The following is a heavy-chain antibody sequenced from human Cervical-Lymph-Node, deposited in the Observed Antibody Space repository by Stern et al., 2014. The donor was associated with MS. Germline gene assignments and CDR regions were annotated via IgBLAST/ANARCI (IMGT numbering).Heavy chain of an antibody. CDR2: IIPMFGAA. J-gene: IGHJ4*02. CDR1: GGTFSNLA. CDR3: ARDKEAHYFDS. V-gene: IGHV1-69*01. Sequence: QMQLVQSGAEERKPGSSVKVSCKASGGTFSNLAISWLRQVPGQGLEWMGGIIPMFGAANYAQKFQGTVTITADESTNTAYMELSSLRSEDAALYYCARDKEAHYFDSWGQGTLVTVSS.